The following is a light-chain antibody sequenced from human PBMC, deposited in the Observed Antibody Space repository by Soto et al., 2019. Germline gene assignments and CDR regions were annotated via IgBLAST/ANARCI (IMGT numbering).Light chain of an antibody. V-gene: IGKV3-20*01. CDR3: QQYGSSRWT. Sequence: VLSQSRGTLYFHPGERASLSCRASRSVSSSYLAWYQQKPGQAPRLLIYGASSRATGIPDRFSGSGSGTDFTLTISRLEPDDFAVYYCQQYGSSRWTFGQGTKVDIK. CDR1: RSVSSSY. J-gene: IGKJ1*01. CDR2: GAS.